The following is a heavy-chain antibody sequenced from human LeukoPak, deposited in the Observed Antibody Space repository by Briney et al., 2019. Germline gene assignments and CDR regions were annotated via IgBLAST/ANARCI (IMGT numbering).Heavy chain of an antibody. J-gene: IGHJ3*02. CDR1: GFTLGLSSYA. Sequence: RPGGSLRLSCAASGFTLGLSSYAMSWVRQAPGKGLEWVSAIGYSGGSTYYADSVKGRFTISRDSSKNTLYLQMNSLRAEDTAAYYCAKADCYSNSCDSVVQAMWAFDIWGQGTMVTVSS. CDR3: AKADCYSNSCDSVVQAMWAFDI. CDR2: IGYSGGST. D-gene: IGHD2-2*01. V-gene: IGHV3-23*01.